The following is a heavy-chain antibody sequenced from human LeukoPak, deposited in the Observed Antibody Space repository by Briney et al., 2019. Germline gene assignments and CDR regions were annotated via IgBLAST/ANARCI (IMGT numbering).Heavy chain of an antibody. CDR2: INHSGST. Sequence: PGGSLRLSCAASGFTFSSYSMNWVRQAPGKGLEWIGEINHSGSTNYNPSLKSRVTISVDTSKNQFSLKLSSVTAADTAVYYRARGRDYVWGSYRLIVDAFDIWGQGTMVTVSS. D-gene: IGHD3-16*02. CDR1: GFTFSSYS. V-gene: IGHV4-34*01. J-gene: IGHJ3*02. CDR3: ARGRDYVWGSYRLIVDAFDI.